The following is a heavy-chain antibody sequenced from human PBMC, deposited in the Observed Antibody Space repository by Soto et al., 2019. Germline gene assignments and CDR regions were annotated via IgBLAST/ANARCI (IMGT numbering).Heavy chain of an antibody. Sequence: GGSLRLSCAASGFTFSSYAMSWVRQAPGKGLEWVSSISGSGGSTYYADSVKGRFTISREHSKTTLYLQMNSLGAEDTAIYYFARGSLGGAKGKYNFDHWGQGPLVTVSS. CDR3: ARGSLGGAKGKYNFDH. J-gene: IGHJ4*02. CDR1: GFTFSSYA. CDR2: ISGSGGST. V-gene: IGHV3-23*01. D-gene: IGHD1-26*01.